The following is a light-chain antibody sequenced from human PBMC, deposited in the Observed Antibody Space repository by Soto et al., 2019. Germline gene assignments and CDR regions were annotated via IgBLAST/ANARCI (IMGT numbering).Light chain of an antibody. CDR2: DVS. J-gene: IGKJ4*01. CDR3: QQYNKWPLT. CDR1: QSVSSN. Sequence: EIVMTQSPDTLSVSPGERATLSCRASQSVSSNFAWYQQKPGQAPRLLIHDVSTRATGIPARFSGSGSGTDFTLTISSLQSEDFAVYYCQQYNKWPLTFGGGTKVEIK. V-gene: IGKV3-15*01.